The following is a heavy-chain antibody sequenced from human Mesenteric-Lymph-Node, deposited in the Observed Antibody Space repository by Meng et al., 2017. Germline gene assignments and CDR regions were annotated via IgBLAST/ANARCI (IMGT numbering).Heavy chain of an antibody. D-gene: IGHD1-1*01. CDR1: GFTFSSYG. CDR3: ARDEVRAVPFDY. J-gene: IGHJ4*02. CDR2: ITGSGGSA. Sequence: GGSLRLSCAASGFTFSSYGMSWVRQAPGKGLEWVSVITGSGGSAEYADSVKGRFTISRDNSKNMVYLQMSSLRAEDTAVYYCARDEVRAVPFDYWGQGTLVTVSS. V-gene: IGHV3-23*01.